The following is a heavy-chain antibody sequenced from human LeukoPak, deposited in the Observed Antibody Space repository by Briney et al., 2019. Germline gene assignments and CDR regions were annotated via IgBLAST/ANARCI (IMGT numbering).Heavy chain of an antibody. D-gene: IGHD3-3*01. Sequence: GGSLRLSCAASGFTFSSYAMSWVRQAPGKGLEWVSAISGSGGSTYYADSVKGRFTISRDNSKNTLYLQMNSLRAEDTAVYYCAKDGAGVGPDTYYDFWSGYSLFDPWGQGTLVTVSS. V-gene: IGHV3-23*01. CDR2: ISGSGGST. CDR3: AKDGAGVGPDTYYDFWSGYSLFDP. CDR1: GFTFSSYA. J-gene: IGHJ5*02.